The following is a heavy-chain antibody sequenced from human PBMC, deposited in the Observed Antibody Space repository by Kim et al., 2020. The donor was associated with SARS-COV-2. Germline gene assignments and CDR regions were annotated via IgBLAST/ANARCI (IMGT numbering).Heavy chain of an antibody. J-gene: IGHJ3*02. CDR2: ISYDGSNK. Sequence: GGSLRLSCAASGFTFSSYAMHWVRQAPGKGLEWVAVISYDGSNKYYADSVKGRFTISRDNSKNTLYLQMNSLRAEDTAVYYCARDLPYYDFWSGYDAFDIWGQGTMVTVSS. V-gene: IGHV3-30-3*01. CDR3: ARDLPYYDFWSGYDAFDI. CDR1: GFTFSSYA. D-gene: IGHD3-3*01.